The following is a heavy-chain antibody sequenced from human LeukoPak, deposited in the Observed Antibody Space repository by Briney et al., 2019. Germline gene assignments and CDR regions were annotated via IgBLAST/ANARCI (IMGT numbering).Heavy chain of an antibody. V-gene: IGHV1-69*13. Sequence: SVKVSCKASGYTFTSYYMHWVRQAPGQGLEWMGGIIPIFGTANYAQKFQGRVTITADESTSTAYMELSSLRSEDTAVYYCSLNQERGYSGYEHAFDIWGQGTMVTVSS. J-gene: IGHJ3*02. CDR1: GYTFTSYY. D-gene: IGHD5-12*01. CDR2: IIPIFGTA. CDR3: SLNQERGYSGYEHAFDI.